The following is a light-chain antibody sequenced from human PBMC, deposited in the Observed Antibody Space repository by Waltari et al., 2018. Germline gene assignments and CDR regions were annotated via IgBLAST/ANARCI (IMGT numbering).Light chain of an antibody. Sequence: EIVMTQSPATLSVSPGDRVTLSCRASQTIDISLAWYQQKPGQAPRLLIYDGSNRAPGIPTRFSGSGSGTEFTLTISSLQSEEFAVYYCQQDKNWPLTFGQGTRPEIK. CDR2: DGS. CDR1: QTIDIS. CDR3: QQDKNWPLT. V-gene: IGKV3-15*01. J-gene: IGKJ5*01.